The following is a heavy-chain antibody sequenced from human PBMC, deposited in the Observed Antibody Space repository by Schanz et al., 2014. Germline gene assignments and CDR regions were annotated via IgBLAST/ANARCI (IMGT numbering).Heavy chain of an antibody. Sequence: EVQLVESGGGVVQPGRSLRLSCAGSGFSFSDYGMHWVRQAPGKGLEWVANIKQDGSAKNYVDSVKGRFTISRDNPKNSLCLQMNSLRAEDTALYYCARVLGGDEGLDQWGQGTLVTVSS. CDR3: ARVLGGDEGLDQ. D-gene: IGHD4-17*01. J-gene: IGHJ4*02. V-gene: IGHV3-7*01. CDR2: IKQDGSAK. CDR1: GFSFSDYG.